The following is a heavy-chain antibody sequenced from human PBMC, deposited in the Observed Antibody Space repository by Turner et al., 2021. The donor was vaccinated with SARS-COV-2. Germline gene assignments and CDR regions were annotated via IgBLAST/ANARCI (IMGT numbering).Heavy chain of an antibody. V-gene: IGHV4-39*01. CDR3: ASPGGNSGWFFAYDI. CDR2: IYDSGST. J-gene: IGHJ3*02. CDR1: GASISISSYY. D-gene: IGHD6-19*01. Sequence: QLQLQESGPGLVKPSETLSLTGTVSGASISISSYYWGWIRQHPVKGLEWIGSIYDSGSTYYNPSLKSRVTISVDTSKNQFSLKLNSVTAADTAVYYCASPGGNSGWFFAYDIWGQGTMVTVSS.